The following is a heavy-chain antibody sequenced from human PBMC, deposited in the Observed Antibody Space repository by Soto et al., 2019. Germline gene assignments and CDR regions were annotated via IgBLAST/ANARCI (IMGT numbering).Heavy chain of an antibody. Sequence: LRLPCAASGFTFSSYAMSWVRQAPGKGLEWVSAISGSGGSTYYADSVKGRFTISRDNSKNTLYLQMNSLTGEDTAVYYCARTRSAWSDFHYYSLDVWGQGTTVTVSS. CDR2: ISGSGGST. V-gene: IGHV3-23*01. CDR3: ARTRSAWSDFHYYSLDV. D-gene: IGHD1-26*01. CDR1: GFTFSSYA. J-gene: IGHJ6*02.